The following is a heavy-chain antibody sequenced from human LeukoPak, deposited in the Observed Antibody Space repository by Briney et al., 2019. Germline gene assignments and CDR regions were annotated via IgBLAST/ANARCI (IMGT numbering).Heavy chain of an antibody. Sequence: PGGSPRLSCAAAGFTFSTYGMHWVRQAPGKGLEWVALISYDANNEYYADSVKGRFTISRDNSKNTLYLQMYSLRAEDTAVYYCARDKYLYGSGGDFDYWGQGTLVTVFS. J-gene: IGHJ4*02. CDR1: GFTFSTYG. D-gene: IGHD3-10*01. CDR3: ARDKYLYGSGGDFDY. CDR2: ISYDANNE. V-gene: IGHV3-30*03.